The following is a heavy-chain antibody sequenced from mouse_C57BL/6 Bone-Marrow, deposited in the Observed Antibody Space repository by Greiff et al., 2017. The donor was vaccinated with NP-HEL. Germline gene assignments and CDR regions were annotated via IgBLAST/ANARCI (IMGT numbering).Heavy chain of an antibody. Sequence: VQLQQSGPELVKPGASVKISCKASGYTFTDYYMNWVKQSHGKSLEWIGDINPNNGGTSYNQKFKGKATLTVDKSSSTAYMELRSLTSEDSAVYYCSIDGYYVDFDYWGQGTTLTVSS. CDR3: SIDGYYVDFDY. V-gene: IGHV1-26*01. CDR1: GYTFTDYY. D-gene: IGHD2-3*01. CDR2: INPNNGGT. J-gene: IGHJ2*01.